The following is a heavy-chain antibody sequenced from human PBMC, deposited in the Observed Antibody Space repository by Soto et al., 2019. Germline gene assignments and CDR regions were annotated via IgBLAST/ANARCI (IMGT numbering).Heavy chain of an antibody. J-gene: IGHJ3*02. CDR3: VRDVRYDFWSGSSPSDAFDI. CDR1: GFTFSNYW. Sequence: GGSLRLSCAASGFTFSNYWINWVRQAPGKGLEWVANIKLDGSEKKYVDSVKGRFTVSRDNAKNSLNLQMNSLRAEDTAVYYCVRDVRYDFWSGSSPSDAFDIWGQGTMVTVSS. V-gene: IGHV3-7*05. CDR2: IKLDGSEK. D-gene: IGHD3-3*01.